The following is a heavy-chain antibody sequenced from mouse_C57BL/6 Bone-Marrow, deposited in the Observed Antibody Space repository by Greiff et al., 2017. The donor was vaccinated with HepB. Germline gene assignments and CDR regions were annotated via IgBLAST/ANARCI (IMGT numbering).Heavy chain of an antibody. Sequence: VQLQQSGPVLVKPGASVKISCKASGYTFTDYYMNWVKQSHGKSLEWIGDINPNNGGTSYNQKFKGKATLTVDKSSSTAYMELRSLTSEDSAVYYGASETGTCDYWGRGTTLTVSS. CDR3: ASETGTCDY. J-gene: IGHJ2*01. CDR2: INPNNGGT. CDR1: GYTFTDYY. V-gene: IGHV1-26*01. D-gene: IGHD4-1*01.